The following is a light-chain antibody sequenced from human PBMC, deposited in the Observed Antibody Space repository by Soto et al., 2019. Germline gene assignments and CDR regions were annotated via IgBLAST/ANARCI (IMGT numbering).Light chain of an antibody. CDR2: LAS. CDR1: QSLLHSNGFTY. CDR3: MQALQIPPT. Sequence: DIVMTQSPLSLPVTPGEPASISWRSSQSLLHSNGFTYLDWYLQKPGQSPQLLISLASTRASGVPDRFSGSGLGTDFTLKISRVEAEDVRVYYCMQALQIPPTFGQRTKMEIK. V-gene: IGKV2-28*01. J-gene: IGKJ2*01.